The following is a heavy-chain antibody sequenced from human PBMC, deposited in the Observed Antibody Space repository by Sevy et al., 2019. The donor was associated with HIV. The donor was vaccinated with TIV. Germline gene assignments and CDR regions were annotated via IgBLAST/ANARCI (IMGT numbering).Heavy chain of an antibody. J-gene: IGHJ1*01. CDR3: ADRGGAHYYDSSGYYTRAEYFEH. V-gene: IGHV2-5*01. Sequence: SGPTLAKPTQTLTLTCTFSGFSLSTSGVGVGWIRQPPGKALEWLAVIYWNDDQRYSPSLKSRLTITKDTSKNQVVLTMTNMDPVDTATYYCADRGGAHYYDSSGYYTRAEYFEHWGQGTLVTVSS. CDR1: GFSLSTSGVG. D-gene: IGHD3-22*01. CDR2: IYWNDDQ.